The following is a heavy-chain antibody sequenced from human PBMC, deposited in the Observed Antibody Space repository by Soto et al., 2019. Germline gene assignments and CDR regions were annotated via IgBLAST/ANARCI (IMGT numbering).Heavy chain of an antibody. CDR2: INHSGST. CDR3: ARGQCSSTSCYLNYYYYMDV. D-gene: IGHD2-2*01. J-gene: IGHJ6*03. CDR1: GGSFSGYY. Sequence: SETLSLTXAVYGGSFSGYYWSWIRQPPGKGLEWIGEINHSGSTNYNPSLKSRVTISVDTSKNQFSLKLSSVTAADTAVYYCARGQCSSTSCYLNYYYYMDVWGKGTTVTVSS. V-gene: IGHV4-34*01.